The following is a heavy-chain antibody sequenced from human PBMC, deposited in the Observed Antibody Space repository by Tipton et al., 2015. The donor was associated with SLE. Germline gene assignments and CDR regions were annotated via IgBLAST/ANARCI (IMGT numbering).Heavy chain of an antibody. CDR2: SSDYNAST. J-gene: IGHJ3*02. CDR3: AAFSWAWDAFDI. V-gene: IGHV1-18*04. CDR1: GYRFSGYY. D-gene: IGHD7-27*01. Sequence: QSGAEVKKPGASVKVSCKASGYRFSGYYMHWVRQAPGQGLEWLGWSSDYNASTNYAQNLQGRVTMTTDTSTSTAYMELRSLRSDDTAVYYCAAFSWAWDAFDIWGLGAMVTVSS.